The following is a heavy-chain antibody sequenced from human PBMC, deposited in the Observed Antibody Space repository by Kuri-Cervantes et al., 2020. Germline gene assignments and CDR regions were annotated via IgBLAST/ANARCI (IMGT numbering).Heavy chain of an antibody. Sequence: ASVKVSCKASGYTFTSYDINWVRQAPGLGLEWMGWINARSGDTKYAQKFQDRVTMTTDTSTTTAYMELRNLRSDDTAMYFCARDTSPYYGNGLPFDYWGQGTLVTVSS. CDR3: ARDTSPYYGNGLPFDY. D-gene: IGHD6-19*01. CDR2: INARSGDT. V-gene: IGHV1-18*01. CDR1: GYTFTSYD. J-gene: IGHJ4*02.